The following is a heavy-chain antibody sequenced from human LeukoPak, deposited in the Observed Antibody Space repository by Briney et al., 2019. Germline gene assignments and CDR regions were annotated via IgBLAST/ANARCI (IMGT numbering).Heavy chain of an antibody. CDR1: GFTFSDYA. CDR2: FKTKYNQV. Sequence: GGSLRLSCVASGFTFSDYAMDWVRQAPGKGLEWVSTFKTKYNQVYYAESVRGRFTISTDNSKNTVYLQTNSLRAEDTALYYCARSVPDYTRFDYWGQGALVTVSS. V-gene: IGHV3-23*05. D-gene: IGHD4-11*01. J-gene: IGHJ4*02. CDR3: ARSVPDYTRFDY.